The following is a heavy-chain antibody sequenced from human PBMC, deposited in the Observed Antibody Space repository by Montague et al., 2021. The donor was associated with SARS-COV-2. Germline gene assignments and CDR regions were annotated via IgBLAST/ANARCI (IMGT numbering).Heavy chain of an antibody. CDR3: ARLKRYFDSSGSPSAFDF. Sequence: SETLSLTCTVSGGSITNNIDYWAWIRQPPGKGLEWIGSIYYTGNTYYNPSLKSRVTISVVTSKNHFTLKLSPVTAAETAVYYCARLKRYFDSSGSPSAFDFWGQGTKVTVSS. J-gene: IGHJ3*01. V-gene: IGHV4-39*02. CDR2: IYYTGNT. D-gene: IGHD3-22*01. CDR1: GGSITNNIDY.